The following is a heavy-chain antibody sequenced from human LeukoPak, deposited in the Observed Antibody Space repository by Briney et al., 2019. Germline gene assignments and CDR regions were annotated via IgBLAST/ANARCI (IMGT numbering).Heavy chain of an antibody. D-gene: IGHD4-11*01. J-gene: IGHJ5*02. CDR1: GYTFTSYA. Sequence: ASVKVSCKASGYTFTSYAMNWVRQAPGQGLEWMGWINTNTGNPTYAQGFTGRFVFSLDTSVSTAYLQISSLKAEDTAVYYCARDESTVTIYGWFDPWGQGTLVTVSS. CDR3: ARDESTVTIYGWFDP. CDR2: INTNTGNP. V-gene: IGHV7-4-1*02.